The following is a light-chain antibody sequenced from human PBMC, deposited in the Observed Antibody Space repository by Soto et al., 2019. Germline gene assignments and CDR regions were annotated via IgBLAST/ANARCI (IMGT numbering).Light chain of an antibody. CDR2: DAS. CDR3: QQYNTYSPLT. CDR1: QSITHW. V-gene: IGKV1-5*01. Sequence: DIQMTQSPSTLSASVGDRVTITCRASQSITHWLAWYQQKPEKAPKLLVYDASSLETGVPSRFSGSGSGTEFSLTISSLEPDDFATYYCQQYNTYSPLTFGGGTRVEIK. J-gene: IGKJ4*01.